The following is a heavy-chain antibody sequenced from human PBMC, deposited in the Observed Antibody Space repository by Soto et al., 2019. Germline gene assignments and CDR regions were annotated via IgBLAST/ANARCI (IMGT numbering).Heavy chain of an antibody. J-gene: IGHJ4*02. CDR2: IIPIFGTA. CDR1: GGTFSNYA. CDR3: ARLVEMATISRSDLFY. Sequence: GASVKVSCKASGGTFSNYAINWVRQAPGQGLEWMGGIIPIFGTANYAQKFQGRVTITADESTSTAYLDLSRLRSEDTAVYYCARLVEMATISRSDLFYWGQGTLVTVSS. V-gene: IGHV1-69*13. D-gene: IGHD5-12*01.